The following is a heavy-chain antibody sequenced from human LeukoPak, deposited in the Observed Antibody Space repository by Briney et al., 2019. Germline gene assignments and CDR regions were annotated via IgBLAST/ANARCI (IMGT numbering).Heavy chain of an antibody. V-gene: IGHV3-30*18. J-gene: IGHJ4*02. CDR3: GKGRGGDYSYGSYYFGY. CDR2: ISYDGSNK. CDR1: GFTFSSYG. Sequence: GGSLRLSCAASGFTFSSYGMHWVRQAPGKGLEWVAVISYDGSNKYYGDSVKGRFTISRDNSKNTLDLQMNSLRAEDTALYYCGKGRGGDYSYGSYYFGYWGQGTLVTVSS. D-gene: IGHD5-18*01.